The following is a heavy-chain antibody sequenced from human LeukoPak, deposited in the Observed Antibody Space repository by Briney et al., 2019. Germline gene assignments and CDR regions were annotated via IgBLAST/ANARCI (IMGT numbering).Heavy chain of an antibody. D-gene: IGHD3-10*01. CDR3: ARRGPITMVRGAGANWFDP. CDR1: GGSISSSSYY. J-gene: IGHJ5*02. V-gene: IGHV4-39*07. Sequence: SETLSLTCTVSGGSISSSSYYWGWIRQPPGKGLEWIGSIYYSGSTYYNPSLKSQVTISVDTSKNQFSLKLSSVTAADTAVYYCARRGPITMVRGAGANWFDPWGQGTLVTVSS. CDR2: IYYSGST.